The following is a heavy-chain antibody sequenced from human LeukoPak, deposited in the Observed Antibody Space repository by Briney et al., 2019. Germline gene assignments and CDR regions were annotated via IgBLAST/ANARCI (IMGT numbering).Heavy chain of an antibody. V-gene: IGHV1-46*01. D-gene: IGHD2-2*03. CDR3: ARVLGIVVVPASRANYAFDI. CDR1: GYTVTSYY. J-gene: IGHJ3*02. CDR2: RNPSGGST. Sequence: ASVKVSCKASGYTVTSYYMHWVSQSPGQGLEWMGIRNPSGGSTSYAQKFQGRVTTTRDMSTSTVYMELSSLRSEDTAVYYCARVLGIVVVPASRANYAFDIWGQGTMVTVSS.